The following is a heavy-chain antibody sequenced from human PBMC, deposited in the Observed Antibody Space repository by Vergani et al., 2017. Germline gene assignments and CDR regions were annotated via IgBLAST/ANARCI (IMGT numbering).Heavy chain of an antibody. D-gene: IGHD3-22*01. CDR1: GYSLTELT. Sequence: QVQLVQLGSEVRKPGASVKVPCQVSGYSLTELTIHWVRQAPGKGLEWMGGFDPEHGEVTFAHHIQGRVTMTEDRSTDTAYMELSSLRPEDTALYYCAMVTDYYDSSGYYLDGWGQGTLVTVSS. CDR2: FDPEHGEV. V-gene: IGHV1-24*01. J-gene: IGHJ4*02. CDR3: AMVTDYYDSSGYYLDG.